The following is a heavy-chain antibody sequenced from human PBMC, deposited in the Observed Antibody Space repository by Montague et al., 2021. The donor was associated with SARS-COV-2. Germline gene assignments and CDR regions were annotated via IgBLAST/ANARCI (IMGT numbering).Heavy chain of an antibody. Sequence: CAISGDSVSSKSVAWNWIRQSPSRGLEWLGGTYYRSKWDSDYAEXXKGRLVITPDTSKNQVSLQLNSVIPEDTAVYFCASSGITLTGLDAFDIWGQGTMVTVSS. CDR2: TYYRSKWDS. D-gene: IGHD3-9*01. V-gene: IGHV6-1*01. J-gene: IGHJ3*02. CDR1: GDSVSSKSVA. CDR3: ASSGITLTGLDAFDI.